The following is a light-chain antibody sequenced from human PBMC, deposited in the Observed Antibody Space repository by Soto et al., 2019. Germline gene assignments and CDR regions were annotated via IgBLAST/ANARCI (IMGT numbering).Light chain of an antibody. V-gene: IGLV1-36*01. J-gene: IGLJ2*01. CDR2: YND. CDR3: AAWDDSLNGVV. Sequence: QSVLTQPPSVSAAPRQRVTISCSGSTSNIGDNAVNWYQQLPGKAPKLLIYYNDLLPSGVSDRFSGSKSGTSASLAISGLQSEYEADYYCAAWDDSLNGVVFGGGTKLTVL. CDR1: TSNIGDNA.